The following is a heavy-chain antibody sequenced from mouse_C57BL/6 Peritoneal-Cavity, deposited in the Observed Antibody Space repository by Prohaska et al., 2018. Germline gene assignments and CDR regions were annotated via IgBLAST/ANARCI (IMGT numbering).Heavy chain of an antibody. CDR2: INPDSSTI. CDR1: GIDFSRYW. J-gene: IGHJ4*01. V-gene: IGHV4-1*01. CDR3: ASSNSYAMDY. D-gene: IGHD2-5*01. Sequence: EVKLLQSGGGLVQPGGSLKLSCAASGIDFSRYWMSWVRRAPGKGLEWIGEINPDSSTINYAPSLKDKFIIARDNAKNTLYLQMYKVRSEDTALYYCASSNSYAMDYWGQGTSVTVSS.